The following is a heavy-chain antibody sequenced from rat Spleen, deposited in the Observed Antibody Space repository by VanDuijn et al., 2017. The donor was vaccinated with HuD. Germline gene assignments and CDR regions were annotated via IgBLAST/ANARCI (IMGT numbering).Heavy chain of an antibody. D-gene: IGHD5-1*01. CDR1: GFSLISYT. CDR2: IWSGGGT. V-gene: IGHV2-15*01. Sequence: QVQLKESGPGLVQPSQTLSLTCTVSGFSLISYTVSWVRQPPGKGLEWIGAIWSGGGTDYNSDLRSRLIISRDTSKSQVLLEMNSLQTEDTAMYFCASVGGWERGFAYWGQGTLVTVSS. J-gene: IGHJ3*01. CDR3: ASVGGWERGFAY.